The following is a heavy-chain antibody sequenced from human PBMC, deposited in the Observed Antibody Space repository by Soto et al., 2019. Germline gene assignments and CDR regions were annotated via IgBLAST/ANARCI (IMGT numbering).Heavy chain of an antibody. V-gene: IGHV6-1*01. D-gene: IGHD6-19*01. CDR1: GDSVSGNSAA. CDR3: AREFADYVSSDSYLDY. Sequence: SQTLSLTCAISGDSVSGNSAAWNWIRQSPSRGLEWLGRTYYRSRWYNDYAVSVKSRITVTPDTSKNQFSLHLNSVTPEDTAVYYCAREFADYVSSDSYLDYWGQGALVTVSS. J-gene: IGHJ4*02. CDR2: TYYRSRWYN.